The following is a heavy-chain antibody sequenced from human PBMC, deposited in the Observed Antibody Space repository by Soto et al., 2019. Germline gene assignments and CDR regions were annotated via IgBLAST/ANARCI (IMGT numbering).Heavy chain of an antibody. CDR2: IIPIIATA. D-gene: IGHD1-26*01. CDR1: GGNFIDYA. J-gene: IGHJ4*02. Sequence: QVQLVQSGAEVKKPGSSVRVSCEASGGNFIDYAFSWVRQAPGQGLEWMGGIIPIIATADYAQKFQGRVTITADESTRTAYMEVTSLTSEDTAVYFCARDTGSGLRVEPGIFEYWGQGTLVTVSS. V-gene: IGHV1-69*01. CDR3: ARDTGSGLRVEPGIFEY.